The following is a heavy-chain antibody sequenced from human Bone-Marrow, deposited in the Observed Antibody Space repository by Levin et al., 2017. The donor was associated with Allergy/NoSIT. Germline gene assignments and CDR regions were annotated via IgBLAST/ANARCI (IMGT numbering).Heavy chain of an antibody. V-gene: IGHV3-13*04. CDR2: IGTAADS. Sequence: PGESLKISCAASGFTFSSYDMHWVRQATGRGLVWVSAIGTAADSYYSGSVKGRFTVSRDNAKNSFYLQMNSLRAGDTAVYYCARVALPRYCTSTSCSDSGYYFDYWGQGTLVTVSS. J-gene: IGHJ4*02. D-gene: IGHD2-2*01. CDR3: ARVALPRYCTSTSCSDSGYYFDY. CDR1: GFTFSSYD.